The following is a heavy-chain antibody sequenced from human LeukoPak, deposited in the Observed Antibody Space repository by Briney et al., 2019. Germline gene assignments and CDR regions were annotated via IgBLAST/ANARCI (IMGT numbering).Heavy chain of an antibody. V-gene: IGHV3-20*01. Sequence: GGSLRLSCAASRFTFSNYAMSWVRQAPGKGLEWVSGINWNGGSTGYADSVKGRSTISRDNAKNSLYLQMNSLRAEDTALYHCARTGIAVADLDYWGQGTLVTVSS. CDR2: INWNGGST. D-gene: IGHD6-19*01. J-gene: IGHJ4*02. CDR3: ARTGIAVADLDY. CDR1: RFTFSNYA.